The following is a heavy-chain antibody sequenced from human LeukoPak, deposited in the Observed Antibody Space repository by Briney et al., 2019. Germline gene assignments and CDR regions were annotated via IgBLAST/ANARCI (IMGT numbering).Heavy chain of an antibody. CDR1: GYTFTGYY. CDR2: INPNSGGT. J-gene: IGHJ5*02. D-gene: IGHD2-21*01. V-gene: IGHV1-2*02. CDR3: ARMVRVIEWFDP. Sequence: GSVKVSCKASGYTFTGYYMHWVRQAPGQGLEWMGWINPNSGGTNYAQKFQGRVTMTRDTSISTAYMELSRLRSDDTAVYYCARMVRVIEWFDPWGQGTLVTVSS.